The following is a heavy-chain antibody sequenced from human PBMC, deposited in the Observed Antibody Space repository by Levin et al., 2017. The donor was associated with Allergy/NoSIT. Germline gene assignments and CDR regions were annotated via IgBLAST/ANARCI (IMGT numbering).Heavy chain of an antibody. CDR1: GGSISSSY. Sequence: SQTLSLTCTVSGGSISSSYWSWIRQPPGKGLEWIGYIYYSGSTNYNPSLKSRVTISVDTSKNQFSLKLSSVTAADTAVYYCARDFGDFWSANRGAFDIWGQGTMVTVSS. J-gene: IGHJ3*02. CDR3: ARDFGDFWSANRGAFDI. V-gene: IGHV4-59*01. D-gene: IGHD3-3*01. CDR2: IYYSGST.